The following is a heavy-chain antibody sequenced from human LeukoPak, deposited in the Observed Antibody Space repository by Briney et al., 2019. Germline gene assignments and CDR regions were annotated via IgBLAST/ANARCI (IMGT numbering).Heavy chain of an antibody. D-gene: IGHD3-3*01. V-gene: IGHV1-18*01. Sequence: ASVKVSCTASGYTFTNYGISWVRQAPGQGLEWMGWISAYNGNTNYAQNLQGRVTMTTDTSTSTVYMELRSLRSDDTAVYYCARDGKGSIFGVVRYWGQGTLVTVSS. J-gene: IGHJ4*02. CDR1: GYTFTNYG. CDR2: ISAYNGNT. CDR3: ARDGKGSIFGVVRY.